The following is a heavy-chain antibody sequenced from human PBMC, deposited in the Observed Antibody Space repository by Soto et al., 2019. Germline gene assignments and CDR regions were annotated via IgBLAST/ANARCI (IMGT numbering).Heavy chain of an antibody. CDR2: IWYDGSNK. CDR3: ARGNWNDATLDY. J-gene: IGHJ4*02. D-gene: IGHD1-1*01. V-gene: IGHV3-33*01. CDR1: GFTFSSYG. Sequence: QVQLVESGGGVVQPGRSLRLSCAASGFTFSSYGMHWVRQAPGKGLEWVAVIWYDGSNKYYADSVKGRFTISRENSKNTLYLQMNSLRAEDTAVYYCARGNWNDATLDYWGQGTLVTVSS.